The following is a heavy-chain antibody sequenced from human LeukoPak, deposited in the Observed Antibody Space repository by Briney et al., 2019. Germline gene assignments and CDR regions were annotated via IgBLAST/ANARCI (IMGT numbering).Heavy chain of an antibody. D-gene: IGHD3-22*01. CDR3: ARRYYYDSSYRDAFDI. CDR2: IYYRGST. V-gene: IGHV4-59*01. CDR1: GGSISSYY. Sequence: SETLSLTCTVSGGSISSYYWSWMRQPPGKGLEWIGYIYYRGSTNYNPSLKSRVTISVDTSKNQFSLKLSSVTAADTAVYYCARRYYYDSSYRDAFDIWGQGRMVTVSS. J-gene: IGHJ3*02.